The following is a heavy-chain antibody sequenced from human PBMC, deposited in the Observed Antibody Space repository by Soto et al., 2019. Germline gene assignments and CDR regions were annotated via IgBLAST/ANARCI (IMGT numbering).Heavy chain of an antibody. Sequence: QVQLVQSGAEVKKPGASVKVSCKASGYTFTSYYMHWVRQAPGQGLEWMGIINPSGGSTSYAQKFQGRVTRTRDTSTSTVYMELSSLRSEDTAVYYCARVVPRWYFDLWGRGTLVTVSS. V-gene: IGHV1-46*01. CDR1: GYTFTSYY. CDR3: ARVVPRWYFDL. J-gene: IGHJ2*01. CDR2: INPSGGST. D-gene: IGHD2-15*01.